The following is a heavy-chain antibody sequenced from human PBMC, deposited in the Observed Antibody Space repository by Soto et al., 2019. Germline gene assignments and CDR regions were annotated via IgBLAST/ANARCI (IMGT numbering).Heavy chain of an antibody. CDR3: AKDLASGAAAGPGANFDY. D-gene: IGHD6-13*01. Sequence: EVQLLESGGGLVQPGGSLRLSCAASGFTFSSYAMSWVRQAPGKGLEWVSAISGSGGSTYYADSVKGRFTISRDNSKNTLYLQMNSLRAEDTAVYYCAKDLASGAAAGPGANFDYWGQGTLVTVSS. CDR1: GFTFSSYA. CDR2: ISGSGGST. V-gene: IGHV3-23*01. J-gene: IGHJ4*02.